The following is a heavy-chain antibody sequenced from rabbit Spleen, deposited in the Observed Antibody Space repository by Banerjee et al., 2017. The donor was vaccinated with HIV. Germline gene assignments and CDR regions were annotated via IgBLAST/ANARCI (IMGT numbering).Heavy chain of an antibody. V-gene: IGHV1S40*01. J-gene: IGHJ6*01. CDR1: GVSFSLSSY. Sequence: QSLEESGGDLVKPGASLPLTCTASGVSFSLSSYMCWVRQAPGKGLEWIACIYSGTNNFTSFSAWAKGRFTSSKTSSTTVALQMTSMTVADTATYFCAGDTGSSFSSYGMGLWGPGTLVTVS. CDR3: AGDTGSSFSSYGMGL. D-gene: IGHD8-1*01. CDR2: IYSGTNNFT.